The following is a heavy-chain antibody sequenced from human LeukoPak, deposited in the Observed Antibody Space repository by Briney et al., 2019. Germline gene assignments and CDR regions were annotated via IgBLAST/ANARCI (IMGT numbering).Heavy chain of an antibody. Sequence: PSETLSLTCTVSGGSISSYYWSWIRQPPGKGLEWIGYIYYSGSTNYNPSLKSRVTISVDTSKNQFSLKLSPVTAADTAEYYCARGYSSSWYRGWFDPWGQGTLVTVTS. D-gene: IGHD6-13*01. V-gene: IGHV4-59*01. CDR3: ARGYSSSWYRGWFDP. CDR1: GGSISSYY. J-gene: IGHJ5*02. CDR2: IYYSGST.